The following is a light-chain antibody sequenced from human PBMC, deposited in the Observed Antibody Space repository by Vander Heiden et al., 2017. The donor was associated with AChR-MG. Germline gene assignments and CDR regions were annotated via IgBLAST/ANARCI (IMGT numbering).Light chain of an antibody. CDR3: SSYTSTSSLGI. CDR1: SSDVGGYKY. CDR2: DVT. J-gene: IGLJ2*01. V-gene: IGLV2-14*01. Sequence: QSALTQPASVSRSPGQSITISCTGTSSDVGGYKYVSWYQQHPGKAPKLIIYDVTKRPSGVSNRFSGSKSGNTASLTISGLQAEDEADYYCSSYTSTSSLGIFGGGTKLTGL.